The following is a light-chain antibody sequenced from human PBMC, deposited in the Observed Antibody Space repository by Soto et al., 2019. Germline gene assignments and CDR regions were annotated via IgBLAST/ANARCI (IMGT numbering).Light chain of an antibody. Sequence: DVVMTQSPDSLAVSLGERATINCKSSQSLLNSSNNKNYLAWYQQKPGQSPELLIYWASNRESGVPDRFSGSGSGTEFTLTISSLQAEDVAVYYCQQFYSTPYTFGQGTKLEIK. V-gene: IGKV4-1*01. CDR3: QQFYSTPYT. J-gene: IGKJ2*01. CDR2: WAS. CDR1: QSLLNSSNNKNY.